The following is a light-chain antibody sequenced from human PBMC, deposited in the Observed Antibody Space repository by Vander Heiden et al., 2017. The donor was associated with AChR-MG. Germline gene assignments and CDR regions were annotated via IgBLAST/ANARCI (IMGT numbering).Light chain of an antibody. J-gene: IGLJ2*01. CDR1: SSDVGGYNY. Sequence: QSALTQPASVPGSPGPSITISCTGTSSDVGGYNYVSWYQQHPGKAPKLMIYDVSKRPSGVSNRLSGSKSGNTASLTISGLQAEDEADYYCSSYTSSSTLVVFGGGTKLTVL. CDR2: DVS. CDR3: SSYTSSSTLVV. V-gene: IGLV2-14*01.